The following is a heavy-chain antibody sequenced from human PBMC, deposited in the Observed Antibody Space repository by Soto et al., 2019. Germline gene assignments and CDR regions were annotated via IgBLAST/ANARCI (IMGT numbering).Heavy chain of an antibody. Sequence: ASVKVSCKASGYTFTSYDINWVRQATGQGLEWMGWMNPNSGNTGYAQKFQGRVTMTRNTSISTAYMELSSLRSEDTAVYYCASGYSSGGYWVPGAYWGQGTLVTVSS. CDR3: ASGYSSGGYWVPGAY. CDR1: GYTFTSYD. J-gene: IGHJ4*02. D-gene: IGHD6-19*01. V-gene: IGHV1-8*01. CDR2: MNPNSGNT.